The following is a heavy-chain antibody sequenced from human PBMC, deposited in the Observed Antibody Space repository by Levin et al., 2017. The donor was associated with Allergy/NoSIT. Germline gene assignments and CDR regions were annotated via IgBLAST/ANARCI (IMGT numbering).Heavy chain of an antibody. D-gene: IGHD4-17*01. CDR3: ANSGAGLYGDPHDAFDI. Sequence: HAGGSLRLSCAASGFTFDDYAMHWVRQAPGKGLEWVSGISWNSGSIGYADSVKGRFTISRDNAKNSLYLQMNSLRAEDTALYYCANSGAGLYGDPHDAFDIWGQGTMVTVSS. CDR1: GFTFDDYA. CDR2: ISWNSGSI. J-gene: IGHJ3*02. V-gene: IGHV3-9*01.